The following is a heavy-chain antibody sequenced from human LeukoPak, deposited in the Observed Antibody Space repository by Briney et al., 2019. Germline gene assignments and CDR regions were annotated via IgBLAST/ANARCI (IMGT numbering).Heavy chain of an antibody. CDR1: GGSFSGYY. V-gene: IGHV4-34*01. J-gene: IGHJ4*02. D-gene: IGHD4-17*01. CDR3: ARGTITTVTDS. Sequence: SETLSLTCAVYGGSFSGYYWSWIRQPPGKGPEWIGEINHSGSTNYNPSLKSRVAISVDTSKNQFSLKLSSVTAADTAVYYCARGTITTVTDSWGPGTLVTVSS. CDR2: INHSGST.